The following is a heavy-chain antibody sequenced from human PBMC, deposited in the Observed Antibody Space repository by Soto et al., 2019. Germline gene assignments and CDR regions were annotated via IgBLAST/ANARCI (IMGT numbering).Heavy chain of an antibody. CDR1: GFTFSSYA. V-gene: IGHV3-23*01. CDR3: AKVGSRGWYHSRFDP. J-gene: IGHJ5*02. D-gene: IGHD6-19*01. CDR2: ISGSGGST. Sequence: GGSLRLSCAASGFTFSSYAMSWVRQAPGKGLEWVSAISGSGGSTYYADSVKGRFTIPRDNSKNTLYLQMNSLRAEDTAVYYCAKVGSRGWYHSRFDPWVQGPLVTVS.